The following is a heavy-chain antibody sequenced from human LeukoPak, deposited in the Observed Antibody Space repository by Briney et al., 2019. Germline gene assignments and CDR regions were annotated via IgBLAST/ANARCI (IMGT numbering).Heavy chain of an antibody. J-gene: IGHJ4*02. CDR2: LSGSGYNT. Sequence: GGSLRLSCAASGFTFSSHALSWVRQAPGKGLEWVSSLSGSGYNTYYADSVKGRLTISRDNSKNTVYLQMNSLRAEDTAVYYCAKDPYGTRYFDYWGQGTLVTVSS. CDR1: GFTFSSHA. V-gene: IGHV3-23*01. CDR3: AKDPYGTRYFDY. D-gene: IGHD2-2*01.